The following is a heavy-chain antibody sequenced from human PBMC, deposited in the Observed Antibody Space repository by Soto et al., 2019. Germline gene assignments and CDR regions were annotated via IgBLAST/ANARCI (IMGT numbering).Heavy chain of an antibody. D-gene: IGHD1-7*01. CDR1: GGSISSYR. J-gene: IGHJ5*02. V-gene: IGHV4-4*07. CDR3: GRESGETWDYEAS. CDR2: LNTYGNT. Sequence: SETLSLTCPVSGGSISSYRWSWIRQPAGKGLEWIGRLNTYGNTHYNPSPKSRVTVSVDTSRNQFFLTLRSVTAADSAVYHCGRESGETWDYEASWGQGTPVTVSS.